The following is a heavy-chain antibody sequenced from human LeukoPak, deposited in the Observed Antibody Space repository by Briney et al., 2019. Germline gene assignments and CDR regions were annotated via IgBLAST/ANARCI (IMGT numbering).Heavy chain of an antibody. D-gene: IGHD3-22*01. CDR3: ARLGSGYSLDY. CDR2: ISSSGNTI. CDR1: RFTFSDYY. V-gene: IGHV3-11*01. Sequence: PGGSLRLSCAASRFTFSDYYMSWIRQAPGKGLEWTSYISSSGNTIYYADSVKGRFTISRDNAKISLYLQMNSLRAEDTAVYYCARLGSGYSLDYWGQGTLVTVSS. J-gene: IGHJ4*02.